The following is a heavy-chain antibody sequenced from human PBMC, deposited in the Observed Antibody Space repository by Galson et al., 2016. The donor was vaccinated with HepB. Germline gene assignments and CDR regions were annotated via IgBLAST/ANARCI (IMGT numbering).Heavy chain of an antibody. Sequence: SLRLSCAASGFTFSSYSMNWVRQAPGKGLEWVSSISSSSSYIYYADSVKGRFTISRDNAKNSLYLQMNSLRVDDTAVYFCARLAIWDSSDWRRLFDPWGQGTLVTVSS. J-gene: IGHJ5*02. CDR2: ISSSSSYI. D-gene: IGHD6-19*01. V-gene: IGHV3-21*04. CDR3: ARLAIWDSSDWRRLFDP. CDR1: GFTFSSYS.